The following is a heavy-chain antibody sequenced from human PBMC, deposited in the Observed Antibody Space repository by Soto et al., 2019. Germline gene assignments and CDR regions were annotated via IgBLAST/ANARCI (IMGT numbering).Heavy chain of an antibody. V-gene: IGHV1-8*01. CDR2: MNPNSGNT. CDR1: GYTFTSYD. D-gene: IGHD3-3*01. CDR3: ARGLLGYYDFWSGYYSGLGGFDP. Sequence: ASVKVSCKASGYTFTSYDINWVRQATGQGLEWMGWMNPNSGNTGYAQKFQGRVTMTRNTSISTAYMELSSLRSEDTAVYYCARGLLGYYDFWSGYYSGLGGFDPWGQGTLVTVSS. J-gene: IGHJ5*02.